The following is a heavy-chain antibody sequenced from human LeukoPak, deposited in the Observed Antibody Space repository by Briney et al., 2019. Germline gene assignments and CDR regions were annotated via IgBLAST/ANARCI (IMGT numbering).Heavy chain of an antibody. CDR2: IAQDGSEE. CDR1: GFTFSSYW. D-gene: IGHD6-25*01. J-gene: IGHJ4*02. CDR3: ARGKRDY. V-gene: IGHV3-7*04. Sequence: PGGSLRPSCVTSGFTFSSYWMSWVRQTPRKGLEWVANIAQDGSEENYLDSVKGRFIISRDNAKNSLYLQMNSLRGEDTAVYYCARGKRDYWGQGTLVTVSS.